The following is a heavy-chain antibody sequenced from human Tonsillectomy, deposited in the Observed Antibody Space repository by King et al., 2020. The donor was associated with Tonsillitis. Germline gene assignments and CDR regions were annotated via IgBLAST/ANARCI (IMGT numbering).Heavy chain of an antibody. Sequence: VQLVESGAEVKKPGSSVKVSCKASGGTFSSYVIIWVRQAPGQGLEWMGGIIPMFDTANYAQNFQGRVTITADASTSTAYMEVSSLRSDDTAVYYCARLADGYNYAFDIWGQGTMVTVSS. CDR3: ARLADGYNYAFDI. CDR1: GGTFSSYV. CDR2: IIPMFDTA. J-gene: IGHJ3*02. D-gene: IGHD5-24*01. V-gene: IGHV1-69*01.